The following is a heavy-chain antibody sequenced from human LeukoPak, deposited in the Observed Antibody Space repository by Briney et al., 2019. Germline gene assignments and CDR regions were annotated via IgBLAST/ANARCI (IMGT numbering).Heavy chain of an antibody. J-gene: IGHJ3*02. CDR3: AGGSGSFDAFDI. CDR1: GFTFSSYS. CDR2: ISSSSTTI. D-gene: IGHD3-10*01. V-gene: IGHV3-48*01. Sequence: GGSLRLSCAASGFTFSSYSMNWVRQAPGKGLEWVSYISSSSTTIYYADSVKGRFTISRDNAKNSLCLQMNSLRAEDTAVYYCAGGSGSFDAFDIWGQGTMVTVSS.